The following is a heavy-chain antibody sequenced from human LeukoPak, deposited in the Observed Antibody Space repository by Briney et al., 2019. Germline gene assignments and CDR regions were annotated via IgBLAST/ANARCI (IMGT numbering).Heavy chain of an antibody. CDR2: ISSSGSTI. J-gene: IGHJ4*02. CDR3: ARDLGYYYGSGSYSFFDY. CDR1: GFTFSDYY. D-gene: IGHD3-10*01. Sequence: PGGSLRLSCAASGFTFSDYYMSWLRQAPGKGLEWVSYISSSGSTIYYADSVKGRFTTSRDNAKNSLYLQMNSLRAEDTAVYYCARDLGYYYGSGSYSFFDYWGQGTLVTVSS. V-gene: IGHV3-11*01.